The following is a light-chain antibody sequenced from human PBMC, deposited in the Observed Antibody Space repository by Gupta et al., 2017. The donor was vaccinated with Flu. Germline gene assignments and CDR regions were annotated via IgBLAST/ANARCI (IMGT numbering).Light chain of an antibody. CDR1: QSLVHSDGNTY. CDR3: MQATQLRT. Sequence: DIVLTQTPLSSPVTLGQPASISCRSSQSLVHSDGNTYLSWLQQRPGQPPRPLIYKVSNRVSGVPDRFSGSGAGTDFTLKISRVEAEDVGIYYCMQATQLRTFGQGTKVEIK. CDR2: KVS. J-gene: IGKJ1*01. V-gene: IGKV2-24*01.